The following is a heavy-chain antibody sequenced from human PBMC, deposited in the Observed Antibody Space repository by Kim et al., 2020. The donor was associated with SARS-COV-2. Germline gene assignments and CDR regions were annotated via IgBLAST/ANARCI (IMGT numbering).Heavy chain of an antibody. J-gene: IGHJ4*02. D-gene: IGHD3-9*01. CDR3: ARDSDYDILTGYYNPNDY. Sequence: ADSVKGRFTISRDNAKNSLYLQMNSLRAEDTAVYYCARDSDYDILTGYYNPNDYWGQGTLVTVSS. V-gene: IGHV3-21*01.